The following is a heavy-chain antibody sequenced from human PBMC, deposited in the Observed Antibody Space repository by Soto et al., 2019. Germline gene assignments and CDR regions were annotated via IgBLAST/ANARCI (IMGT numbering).Heavy chain of an antibody. J-gene: IGHJ4*02. Sequence: QITLKESGPTLVKPTQTLTLTCTFSGFSFSVNGVAVGWIRQPPGQALEWLALIYWDDDQRYNPSLKNRLTITKDTSRKQVVLTMTNMDPVETATYYCAHKRDVSRGFKYWGQGTLVTVSS. CDR3: AHKRDVSRGFKY. CDR2: IYWDDDQ. D-gene: IGHD3-10*01. CDR1: GFSFSVNGVA. V-gene: IGHV2-5*02.